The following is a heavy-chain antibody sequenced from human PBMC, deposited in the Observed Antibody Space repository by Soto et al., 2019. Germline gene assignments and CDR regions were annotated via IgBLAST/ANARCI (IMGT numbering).Heavy chain of an antibody. CDR3: ASGDTWPGLFDY. CDR1: GLTFSSYS. V-gene: IGHV3-48*02. CDR2: IDTSSTST. J-gene: IGHJ4*02. Sequence: EVQLVESGGGLVPPGGSLRLSCAASGLTFSSYSMSWVRQAPGKGLEWVSYIDTSSTSTHYADSVRGRFTISRDNAKNSLYLQITGLRDEDTAVYYCASGDTWPGLFDYWGLGALVTVSS.